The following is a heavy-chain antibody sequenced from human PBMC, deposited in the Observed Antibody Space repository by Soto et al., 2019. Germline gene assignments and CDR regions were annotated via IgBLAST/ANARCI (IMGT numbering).Heavy chain of an antibody. CDR1: GFTVSSNY. CDR2: IYSGGST. D-gene: IGHD3-22*01. V-gene: IGHV3-53*01. J-gene: IGHJ4*02. Sequence: GGSLRLSCAASGFTVSSNYMSWVRQAPGKGLEWVSVIYSGGSTYYADSVKGRFTISRDNSKNTLYLQMNSLRAEDTAVYYCAREFEMYYYDSSGYSDYWGQGTLVTVSS. CDR3: AREFEMYYYDSSGYSDY.